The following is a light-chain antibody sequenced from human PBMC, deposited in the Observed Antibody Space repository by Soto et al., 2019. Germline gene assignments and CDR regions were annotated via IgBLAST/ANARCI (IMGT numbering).Light chain of an antibody. J-gene: IGKJ4*01. CDR1: QDINNY. Sequence: DIQMTQSPSSLSASVGDRVTITCRASQDINNYLAWFQQKPGKDPKSLIYDASSLQSGVPSKFSGSGSGTDFNLTISSLQPEDFATYHCQQYHSYPLTFGGGT. V-gene: IGKV1-16*02. CDR3: QQYHSYPLT. CDR2: DAS.